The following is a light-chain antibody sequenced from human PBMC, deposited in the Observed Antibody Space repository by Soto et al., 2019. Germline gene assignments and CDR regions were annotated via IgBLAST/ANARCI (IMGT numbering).Light chain of an antibody. CDR3: QQYNKWPLT. CDR2: GAS. J-gene: IGKJ4*01. Sequence: EIVLTQSPGTLSLSPGERATLSCRASQSVSDNLAWYQQRPGQGPRLLIYGASTRATGIPARFSGSGYGTEFTLTISSLQSEDFAVYYCQQYNKWPLTFGGGTKVDIK. CDR1: QSVSDN. V-gene: IGKV3-15*01.